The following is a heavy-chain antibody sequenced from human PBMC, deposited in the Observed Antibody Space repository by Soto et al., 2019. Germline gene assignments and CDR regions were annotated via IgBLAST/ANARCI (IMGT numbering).Heavy chain of an antibody. CDR1: GYTFTSYY. V-gene: IGHV1-46*01. J-gene: IGHJ6*02. Sequence: QVQLVQSGAEVKKPGASVKVSCKASGYTFTSYYMHWVRQAPGQGLEWMGIINPSGGSTSYAQKFKGRVTMTRDTSTSTVYMELSSLRSEDTAVYYCARDQITSYSRSSEYYYGMDVWGQGTTVTVSS. CDR2: INPSGGST. D-gene: IGHD6-6*01. CDR3: ARDQITSYSRSSEYYYGMDV.